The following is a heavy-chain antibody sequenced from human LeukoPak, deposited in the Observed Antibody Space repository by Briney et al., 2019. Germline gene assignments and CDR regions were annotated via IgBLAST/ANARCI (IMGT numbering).Heavy chain of an antibody. CDR1: GGSISSYY. Sequence: SETLSLTCTVSGGSISSYYWSWIRQPPGKGLEWIGYIYYSGSTNYNPSLKSRVTISVDTSKNQFSLKLSSVTAADTAVYYCARHGGSSGDWFGPWGQGTLVTVSS. CDR2: IYYSGST. V-gene: IGHV4-59*08. J-gene: IGHJ5*02. CDR3: ARHGGSSGDWFGP. D-gene: IGHD6-19*01.